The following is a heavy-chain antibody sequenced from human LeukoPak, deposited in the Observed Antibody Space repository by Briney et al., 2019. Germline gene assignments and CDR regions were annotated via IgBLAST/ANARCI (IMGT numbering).Heavy chain of an antibody. CDR2: INSDGSST. D-gene: IGHD6-19*01. V-gene: IGHV3-74*01. Sequence: GGSLRLSCAASGFTFSSFWMHWVRQAPGKGLVGVSRINSDGSSTSYADSVKGRFTISRDNAKNTLYLQMNSLRAEDTAVYYCAREGQQWLVSNDAFDIWGQGTMVTVSS. CDR1: GFTFSSFW. J-gene: IGHJ3*02. CDR3: AREGQQWLVSNDAFDI.